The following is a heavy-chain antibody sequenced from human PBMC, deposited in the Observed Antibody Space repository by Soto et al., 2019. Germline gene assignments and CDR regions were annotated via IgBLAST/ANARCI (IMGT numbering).Heavy chain of an antibody. J-gene: IGHJ4*02. CDR2: ISSTSTYI. CDR1: GFTFSSYS. D-gene: IGHD4-4*01. CDR3: AREGSLYNDYISNCVDY. Sequence: GGSLRLSCAASGFTFSSYSMIWVRQAPGKGLEWVSSISSTSTYIYYADSVKGRFTISRDNAKNSLYLLMNSLRAEDTAVYYCAREGSLYNDYISNCVDYWGQGTLVTVSS. V-gene: IGHV3-21*01.